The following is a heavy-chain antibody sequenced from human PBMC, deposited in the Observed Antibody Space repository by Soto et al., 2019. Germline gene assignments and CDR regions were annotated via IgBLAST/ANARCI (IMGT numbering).Heavy chain of an antibody. CDR2: ISGSGGST. CDR1: GFTFSSYA. CDR3: AKYVLVPAALPAYYYYDMDV. V-gene: IGHV3-23*01. D-gene: IGHD2-2*01. Sequence: GGSLRLSCAASGFTFSSYAMSWVRQAPGKGLKWVSAISGSGGSTYYADSVKGRFTISRDNSKNTLYLQMNSLRAEDTAVYYCAKYVLVPAALPAYYYYDMDVWGQGTTVTVSS. J-gene: IGHJ6*02.